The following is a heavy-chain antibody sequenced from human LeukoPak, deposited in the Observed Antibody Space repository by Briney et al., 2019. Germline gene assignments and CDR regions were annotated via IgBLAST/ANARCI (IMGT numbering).Heavy chain of an antibody. CDR1: GYTFSGYY. Sequence: WASVKVSRTASGYTFSGYYMHWVRQAPGKGLEWMGGINPNSGGTNYAQKFQGWVTMTRDTSISTAYMGLSRLRADDTAVYYCARAGVRFGEPFDPWGQGTLVTVSS. CDR2: INPNSGGT. J-gene: IGHJ5*02. D-gene: IGHD3-10*01. CDR3: ARAGVRFGEPFDP. V-gene: IGHV1-2*04.